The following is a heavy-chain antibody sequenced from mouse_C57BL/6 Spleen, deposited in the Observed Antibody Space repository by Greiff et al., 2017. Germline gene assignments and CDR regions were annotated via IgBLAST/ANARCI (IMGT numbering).Heavy chain of an antibody. CDR3: ARGGIYGNFGYFDY. V-gene: IGHV1-69*01. Sequence: VQLQQPGAELVMPGASVKLSCKASGYTFTSYWMHWVKQRPGQGLEWIGEIDPSDSYTNYNQKFKGKSTLTVDKSSSTAYMQLSSLTAEDSEVYYCARGGIYGNFGYFDYWGQGTTLTVSS. J-gene: IGHJ2*01. CDR1: GYTFTSYW. D-gene: IGHD2-1*01. CDR2: IDPSDSYT.